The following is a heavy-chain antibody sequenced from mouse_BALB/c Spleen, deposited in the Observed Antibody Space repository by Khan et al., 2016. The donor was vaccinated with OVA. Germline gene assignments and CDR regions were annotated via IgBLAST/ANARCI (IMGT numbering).Heavy chain of an antibody. J-gene: IGHJ2*01. Sequence: VQLQQSGPELVKPGASVKISCKASGYTFTNYVLHWVRQKPGQGLEWIGYINRYNGGTKYNEKFKGKATLASDKSTNTVYMEISSLTSEDSAVYLCSRGNWQSYYFDYWGQGTTVTLSS. V-gene: IGHV1S136*01. CDR2: INRYNGGT. D-gene: IGHD4-1*01. CDR1: GYTFTNYV. CDR3: SRGNWQSYYFDY.